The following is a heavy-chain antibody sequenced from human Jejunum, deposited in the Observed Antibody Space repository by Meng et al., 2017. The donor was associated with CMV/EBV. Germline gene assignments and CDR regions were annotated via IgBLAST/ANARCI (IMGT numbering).Heavy chain of an antibody. CDR3: ARAPYNYFDSSGDPPDY. Sequence: ITMSGYYWGWISQTPGKGLEWIGKIYYSGSTYYNPSIKSRVVSSVDTSRNQFSLKLSSVTAADTAVYYCARAPYNYFDSSGDPPDYWGQGTLVTVSS. D-gene: IGHD3-22*01. CDR2: IYYSGST. V-gene: IGHV4-39*07. J-gene: IGHJ4*02. CDR1: ITMSGYY.